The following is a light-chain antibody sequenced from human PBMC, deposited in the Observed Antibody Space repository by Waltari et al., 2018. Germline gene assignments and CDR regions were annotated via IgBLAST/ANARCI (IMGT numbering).Light chain of an antibody. J-gene: IGLJ1*01. CDR2: QDS. CDR3: QAWDTLSAWV. Sequence: SYELTQPPSVSVSPGQTASITCSGDKLVTNFVSWYQQKPGQSPLLVMYQDSKRPSGSPERFSGSSYGPTATLTISGAQPIDEADYYCQAWDTLSAWVFGAGTKVNVI. CDR1: KLVTNF. V-gene: IGLV3-1*01.